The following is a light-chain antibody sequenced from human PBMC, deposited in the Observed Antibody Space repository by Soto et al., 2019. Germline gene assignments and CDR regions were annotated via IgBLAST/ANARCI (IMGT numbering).Light chain of an antibody. CDR3: QQYRT. Sequence: EIVLTQSPGTLSLSPGERATLSCRASQSVSSSSLAWYQQKPGQAPRLLLYGASSRATGIPDRFSGSGSGTDFTRTISRLEPEDFAVYYCQQYRTCGQGTKVEIK. CDR2: GAS. CDR1: QSVSSSS. V-gene: IGKV3-20*01. J-gene: IGKJ1*01.